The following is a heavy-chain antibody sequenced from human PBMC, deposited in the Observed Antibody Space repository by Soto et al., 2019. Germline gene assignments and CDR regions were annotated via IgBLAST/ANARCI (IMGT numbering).Heavy chain of an antibody. CDR1: GFTFSSYA. D-gene: IGHD3-22*01. Sequence: PGGSLRLSCAASGFTFSSYAMSWVRQAPGKGLEWVSAISGSGGSTYYADSVKGRFTISRDNSKNTLYLQMNSPRAEDTAVYYCEKIMNTSDSSGSSNDYWGQGTLVTVSS. V-gene: IGHV3-23*01. J-gene: IGHJ4*02. CDR2: ISGSGGST. CDR3: EKIMNTSDSSGSSNDY.